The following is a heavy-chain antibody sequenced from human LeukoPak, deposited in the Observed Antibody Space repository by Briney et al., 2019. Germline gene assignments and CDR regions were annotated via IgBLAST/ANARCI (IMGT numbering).Heavy chain of an antibody. CDR1: GFTFSAYE. Sequence: GGSLRLSCAASGFTFSAYEMNLVRQAPGKGLEWVSYIGSSGSTVYYADSVKGRFTISRDNAKNSLYMQMESLRDEDTAIYYCARDTLEYSNSPDALDIWGQGTMVTVSS. J-gene: IGHJ3*02. CDR3: ARDTLEYSNSPDALDI. CDR2: IGSSGSTV. D-gene: IGHD4-23*01. V-gene: IGHV3-48*03.